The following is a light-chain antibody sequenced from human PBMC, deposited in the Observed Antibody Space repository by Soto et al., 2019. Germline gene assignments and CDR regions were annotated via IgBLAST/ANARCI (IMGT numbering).Light chain of an antibody. V-gene: IGLV2-14*01. CDR3: SSYTTSSSYV. CDR2: EVS. J-gene: IGLJ1*01. Sequence: QSVLTQPASVSGSPGQSITITCTGTSSDVGGYNYVSWYQQHPGKAPKLMIYEVSDRPSGISNRFSGSKSGNTASLTISGLQPGDEADYYCSSYTTSSSYVFGTGTKLTVL. CDR1: SSDVGGYNY.